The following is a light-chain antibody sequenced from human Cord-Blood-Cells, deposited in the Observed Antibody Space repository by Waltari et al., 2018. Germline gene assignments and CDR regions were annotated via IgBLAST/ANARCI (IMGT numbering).Light chain of an antibody. J-gene: IGLJ7*01. CDR2: KDS. V-gene: IGLV3-25*02. CDR1: ASPKQH. CDR3: QSADSSGTYPV. Sequence: SYELTQPPSVSVSPGPTARIPCSAHASPKQHDYWYQQKPGQAPVLVIYKDSERPSGIPERFSGSSSGTTVTLTISGVQAEDEADYYCQSADSSGTYPVFGGGTQLTVL.